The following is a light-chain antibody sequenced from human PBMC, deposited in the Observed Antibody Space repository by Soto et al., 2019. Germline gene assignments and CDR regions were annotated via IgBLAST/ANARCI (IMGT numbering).Light chain of an antibody. CDR1: QSVSSSY. V-gene: IGKV3-20*01. Sequence: EIVLTQSPGTLSLSPGERATLSCRASQSVSSSYLAWYQQKPGQAPRLLIYGASSRATGIPDRFSGSGSGTDFTLTINRLEPEDFAVYYCQQSGSSPITFGHGTKVDIK. J-gene: IGKJ3*01. CDR2: GAS. CDR3: QQSGSSPIT.